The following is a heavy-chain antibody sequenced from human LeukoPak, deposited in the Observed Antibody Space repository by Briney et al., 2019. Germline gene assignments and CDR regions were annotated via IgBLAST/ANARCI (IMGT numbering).Heavy chain of an antibody. Sequence: PGGSLRLSCAASGFTFSSYSMNWVRQAPGKGLEWVSSISSSSSYIYYADSVKGRFTISRDNAKNSLYLQMNSLRAEDTAVYYCARDRDDYVWGNYQDHAFDIWGQGTMVTVSS. CDR1: GFTFSSYS. CDR3: ARDRDDYVWGNYQDHAFDI. J-gene: IGHJ3*02. CDR2: ISSSSSYI. D-gene: IGHD3-16*02. V-gene: IGHV3-21*01.